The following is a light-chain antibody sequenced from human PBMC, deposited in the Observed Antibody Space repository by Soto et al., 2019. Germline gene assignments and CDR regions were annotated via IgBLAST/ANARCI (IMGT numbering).Light chain of an antibody. J-gene: IGLJ2*01. Sequence: QSALTQPASVSGSPGQSITISCTGTSSDVGGYHSVSWYQQHPDKAPQLMIYDVNNRPSGVSNRLSGSKSGNTASLTISGLQAEDEADYYCSSYTSSSTVIFGGGTKLTVL. CDR3: SSYTSSSTVI. V-gene: IGLV2-14*01. CDR1: SSDVGGYHS. CDR2: DVN.